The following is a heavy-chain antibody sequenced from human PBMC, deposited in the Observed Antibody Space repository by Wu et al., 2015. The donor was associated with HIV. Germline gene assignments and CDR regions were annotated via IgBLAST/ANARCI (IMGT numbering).Heavy chain of an antibody. V-gene: IGHV1-2*02. J-gene: IGHJ5*02. CDR2: INPNRGGT. Sequence: QVQLLQSGAEVKKPGASVMVSCKASGYTFIDYYLYWVRQAPRQGLEWMGWINPNRGGTKYAQKFQGRVTMTRDTAVSTAYMELSSLRSDDTAVYYCARDCSMFISSWPQTGWFDPWGQGTLVIVSS. D-gene: IGHD2-2*01. CDR1: GYTFIDYY. CDR3: ARDCSMFISSWPQTGWFDP.